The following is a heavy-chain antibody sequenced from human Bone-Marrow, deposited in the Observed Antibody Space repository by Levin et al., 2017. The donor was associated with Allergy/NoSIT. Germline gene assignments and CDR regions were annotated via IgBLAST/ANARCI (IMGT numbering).Heavy chain of an antibody. D-gene: IGHD5-12*01. CDR3: AIMVATIPDHVYYYMDV. CDR1: GFTFSSYS. J-gene: IGHJ6*03. V-gene: IGHV3-21*01. Sequence: KPGGSLRLSCAASGFTFSSYSMNWVRQAPGKGLEWVSSISSSSSYIYYADSVKGRFTISRDNAKNSLYLQMNSLRAEDTAVYYCAIMVATIPDHVYYYMDVWGKGTTVTVSS. CDR2: ISSSSSYI.